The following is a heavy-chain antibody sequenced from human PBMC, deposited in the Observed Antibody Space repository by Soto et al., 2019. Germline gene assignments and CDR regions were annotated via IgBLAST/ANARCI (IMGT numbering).Heavy chain of an antibody. D-gene: IGHD6-13*01. CDR2: IYYSGST. CDR1: GGSISSSSDY. J-gene: IGHJ4*02. CDR3: ARMPGFIAVAVDY. Sequence: SETLSLTCTVSGGSISSSSDYWGWIRQPPGKGLEWIGSIYYSGSTYYNPSLKSRVTISVDTSKNQFSLKLSSVTAADTAVYYCARMPGFIAVAVDYWGQGTLVTVSS. V-gene: IGHV4-39*01.